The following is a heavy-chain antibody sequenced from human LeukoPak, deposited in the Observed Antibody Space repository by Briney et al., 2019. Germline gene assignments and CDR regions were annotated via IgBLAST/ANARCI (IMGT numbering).Heavy chain of an antibody. CDR2: INPNSGNT. D-gene: IGHD3-10*01. J-gene: IGHJ4*02. CDR3: ARENTYYYGSGSRDFDY. CDR1: GYTFTGYY. Sequence: ASVTVSCKASGYTFTGYYMHWVRQAPGQGLEWMGWINPNSGNTGYAQKFQGRVTITRNTSISTAYMELSSLRSEEKAVYYCARENTYYYGSGSRDFDYWGKGTLVTVSS. V-gene: IGHV1-8*02.